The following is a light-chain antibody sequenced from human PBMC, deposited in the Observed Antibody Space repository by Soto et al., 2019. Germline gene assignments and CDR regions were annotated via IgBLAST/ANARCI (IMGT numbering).Light chain of an antibody. CDR2: NVS. CDR3: CSYADNYSYV. Sequence: QSALTQPRSVSGSPGQSVTISCTGTSSDVGAYNYVSWYQQHQGKAPKLMTYNVSKRPSGVPDRFSGSKSGNTASLTISGLQAEDEADYYCCSYADNYSYVFGTGTKV. V-gene: IGLV2-11*01. CDR1: SSDVGAYNY. J-gene: IGLJ1*01.